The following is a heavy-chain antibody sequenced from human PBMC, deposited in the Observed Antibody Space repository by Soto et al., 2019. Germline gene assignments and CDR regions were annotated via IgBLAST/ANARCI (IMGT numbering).Heavy chain of an antibody. Sequence: QVQLQQWGAGLLKPSETLSLTCAVYGGSFSGYYWSWIRQPPGKGLEWIGEINHSGSTNYNPSLKSRVTISVDTSKNQFSLKLSSVTAADTAVYYCARGGRDDYVWGSYRPRVGMDVWGQGTTVTVSS. CDR1: GGSFSGYY. CDR2: INHSGST. D-gene: IGHD3-16*02. V-gene: IGHV4-34*01. CDR3: ARGGRDDYVWGSYRPRVGMDV. J-gene: IGHJ6*02.